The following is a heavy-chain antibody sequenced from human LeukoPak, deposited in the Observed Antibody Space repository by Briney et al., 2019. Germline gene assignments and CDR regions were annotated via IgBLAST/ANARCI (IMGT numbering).Heavy chain of an antibody. J-gene: IGHJ2*01. V-gene: IGHV4-59*08. CDR3: ARRVTTYWYFDL. CDR2: IYYSGST. CDR1: GGSISSYY. Sequence: SETLSLTCTVSGGSISSYYWSWIRQPPGKGLEWIGYIYYSGSTNYNPSLKSRVTISVDTSKNQFSLKLSSVTAADTAVYYCARRVTTYWYFDLWGRGTLVTVSS. D-gene: IGHD4-17*01.